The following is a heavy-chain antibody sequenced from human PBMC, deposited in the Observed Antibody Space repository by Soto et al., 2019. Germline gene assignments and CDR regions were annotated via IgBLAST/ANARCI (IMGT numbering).Heavy chain of an antibody. D-gene: IGHD6-19*01. CDR2: IYSSGST. Sequence: SETLSLTCIVSGGSISSHYWSWIRQPPGKGLEWIGYIYSSGSTNYNPSLKSRVIISVDTSNDQFSLKLSSVTAADTAVYYCARDRYSNGWVDYWGQGTLVTVPQ. CDR3: ARDRYSNGWVDY. V-gene: IGHV4-59*11. J-gene: IGHJ4*02. CDR1: GGSISSHY.